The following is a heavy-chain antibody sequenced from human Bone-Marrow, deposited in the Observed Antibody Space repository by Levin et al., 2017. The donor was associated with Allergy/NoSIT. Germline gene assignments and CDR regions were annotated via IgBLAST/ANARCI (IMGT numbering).Heavy chain of an antibody. D-gene: IGHD3-10*01. Sequence: RASETLSLTCTVTGGSISNGNYYWSWIRQPPGKGLEWIGYIYYSGSTYYNPSLKSRLTISVDTSKNQFSLNLTSVTAADTAVYYCATGSGSYKIYFAYWGQGTLVPVSS. V-gene: IGHV4-30-4*01. J-gene: IGHJ4*02. CDR1: GGSISNGNYY. CDR3: ATGSGSYKIYFAY. CDR2: IYYSGST.